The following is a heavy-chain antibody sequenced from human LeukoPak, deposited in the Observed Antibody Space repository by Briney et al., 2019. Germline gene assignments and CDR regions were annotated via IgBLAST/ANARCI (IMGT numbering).Heavy chain of an antibody. CDR1: GFTFSSYA. CDR2: IYSGGST. CDR3: ANLWDELGFSYG. V-gene: IGHV3-66*01. J-gene: IGHJ4*02. Sequence: GGSLRLSCAASGFTFSSYAMHWVRQAPGKGLEWVSVIYSGGSTYYADSVKGRFTISRDNSKNTLYLQMNSLRAEDTAVYYCANLWDELGFSYGWGQGTLVTVSS. D-gene: IGHD7-27*01.